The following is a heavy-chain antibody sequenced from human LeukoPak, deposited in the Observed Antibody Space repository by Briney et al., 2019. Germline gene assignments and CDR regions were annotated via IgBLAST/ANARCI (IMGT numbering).Heavy chain of an antibody. D-gene: IGHD2-15*01. J-gene: IGHJ3*02. Sequence: GESLKISYKGSGYSFTSYWIGWVRQMPGKGLEWMGIIYPGDSDTRYSPSFQGQVTISADKSISTAYLQWSSLKASDTAMYYCARRRWDIVVVVAATSNDAFDIWGQGTMVTVSS. CDR1: GYSFTSYW. CDR2: IYPGDSDT. CDR3: ARRRWDIVVVVAATSNDAFDI. V-gene: IGHV5-51*01.